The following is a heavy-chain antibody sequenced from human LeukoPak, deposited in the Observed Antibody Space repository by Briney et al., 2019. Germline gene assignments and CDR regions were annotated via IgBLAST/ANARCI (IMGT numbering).Heavy chain of an antibody. J-gene: IGHJ4*02. CDR2: IYYSGST. V-gene: IGHV4-30-4*01. CDR3: ARGDSSSWYFDY. D-gene: IGHD6-13*01. CDR1: GGSISSGDYY. Sequence: PSQTLSLTCTVSGGSISSGDYYWSWIRQPPGKGLEWIGYIYYSGSTYYNPSLKSRVTISVDTSKNQFSLKLSSVTAADTAVYYCARGDSSSWYFDYWGQGTLVTVS.